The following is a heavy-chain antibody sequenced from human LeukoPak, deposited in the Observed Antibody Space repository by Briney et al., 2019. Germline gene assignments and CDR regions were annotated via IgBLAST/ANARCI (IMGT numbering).Heavy chain of an antibody. CDR2: INPNSGGT. CDR1: GYTFTGYY. V-gene: IGHV1-2*02. J-gene: IGHJ4*02. D-gene: IGHD1-26*01. CDR3: ARVAGRGVADHHEWELPPNY. Sequence: ASVKVSCKASGYTFTGYYMHWVRQAPGQGLEWMGWINPNSGGTNYAQKFQGRVTMTRDMSISTAYMELSRLRSDDTAVYYCARVAGRGVADHHEWELPPNYWGQGTLVTVSS.